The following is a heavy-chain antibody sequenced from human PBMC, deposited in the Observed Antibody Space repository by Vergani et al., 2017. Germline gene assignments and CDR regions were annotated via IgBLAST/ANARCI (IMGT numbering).Heavy chain of an antibody. CDR3: ARRSYDTTPYLQGGYDC. CDR1: GFTFSSYA. V-gene: IGHV3-23*01. CDR2: ISGSGGST. J-gene: IGHJ4*02. D-gene: IGHD3-22*01. Sequence: EVQLLESGGGLVQPGGSLRLSCAASGFTFSSYAMSWVRQAPGKGLEWVSAISGSGGSTYYADSVKGRFTISRDNSKNTLYLQMNSLRAEDTAVYYCARRSYDTTPYLQGGYDCWGQGTLVSVSS.